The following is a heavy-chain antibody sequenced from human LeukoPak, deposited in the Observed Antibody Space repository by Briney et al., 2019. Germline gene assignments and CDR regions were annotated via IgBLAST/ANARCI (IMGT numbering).Heavy chain of an antibody. D-gene: IGHD6-13*01. CDR2: ISSSGSPI. J-gene: IGHJ4*02. V-gene: IGHV3-48*03. Sequence: PGGSLRLSCAASGFTFDDFAMSWVRQAPGKGLEWVSYISSSGSPIYYSDSVKGRFTISRDNAKNSLYLQMNSLRAEDTAVYYCTRGPKAAAGAQYWGQGTLVTVSS. CDR1: GFTFDDFA. CDR3: TRGPKAAAGAQY.